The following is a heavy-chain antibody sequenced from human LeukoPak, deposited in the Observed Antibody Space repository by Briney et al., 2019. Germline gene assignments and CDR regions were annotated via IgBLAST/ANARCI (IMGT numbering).Heavy chain of an antibody. D-gene: IGHD2-2*01. CDR2: IYHSGST. V-gene: IGHV4-4*02. CDR1: RDSISSSNW. J-gene: IGHJ4*02. CDR3: ARARDIVVVPADRSSFDY. Sequence: SETLSLTCAVSRDSISSSNWWIWVRQPPGKGLEWIGEIYHSGSTNYNPSLKSRVTISIDTSKNQFSLKLRSVTAADTAVYYCARARDIVVVPADRSSFDYWGQGTLVTVSS.